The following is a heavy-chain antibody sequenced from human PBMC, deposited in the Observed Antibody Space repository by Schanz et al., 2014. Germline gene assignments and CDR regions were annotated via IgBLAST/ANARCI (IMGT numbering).Heavy chain of an antibody. CDR1: GGTFSSYA. Sequence: QVLLVQSGAEVKKPGSSVKVSCKASGGTFSSYAFSWVRQAPGQGLEWMGKIIPILGMENYAQKFQGRVTITADISTSTAYMDLSSLRSDDTAVYYCARDRDQWDGNYLDYWGQGTLVTVSS. D-gene: IGHD1-26*01. J-gene: IGHJ4*02. CDR3: ARDRDQWDGNYLDY. CDR2: IIPILGME. V-gene: IGHV1-69*09.